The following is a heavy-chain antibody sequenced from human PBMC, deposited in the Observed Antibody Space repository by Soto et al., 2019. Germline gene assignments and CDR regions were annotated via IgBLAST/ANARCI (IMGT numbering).Heavy chain of an antibody. D-gene: IGHD2-2*01. J-gene: IGHJ4*02. Sequence: EVQLLESGGGLVQPGGSLRLSCAASGFTFSNDAMTWVRQAPGKGLEWVSSINQSGDETYHADSVKGRFTISRDNSKXTXXLQMSSLRAXXTAVXXXXXXRSRGGFVDYWGQGTLVAVSS. CDR3: XXXRSRGGFVDY. V-gene: IGHV3-23*01. CDR1: GFTFSNDA. CDR2: INQSGDET.